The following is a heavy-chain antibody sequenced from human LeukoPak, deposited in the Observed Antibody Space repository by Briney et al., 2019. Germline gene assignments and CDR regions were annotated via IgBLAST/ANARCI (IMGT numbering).Heavy chain of an antibody. CDR2: MNPNSGGT. Sequence: ASVKVSCKASGYTFTGYYMHWMRQAPGQGLEWMGWMNPNSGGTDYAQKFQGRVTMTRDTSISTAYMELSRLRSDDTAVYYCARETIAATPSDAFDIWGQGTMVTVAS. J-gene: IGHJ3*02. CDR1: GYTFTGYY. CDR3: ARETIAATPSDAFDI. D-gene: IGHD6-13*01. V-gene: IGHV1-2*02.